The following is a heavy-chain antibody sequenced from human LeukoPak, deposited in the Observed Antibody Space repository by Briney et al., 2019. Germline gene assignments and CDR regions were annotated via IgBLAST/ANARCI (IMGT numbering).Heavy chain of an antibody. CDR3: ARHDMVIAIGY. CDR2: IYYSGST. V-gene: IGHV4-39*01. CDR1: GGSISSSSYY. D-gene: IGHD2-21*01. Sequence: PSETLSLTCTVSGGSISSSSYYWGWIRQPPGKGLEWIGSIYYSGSTYYNPSLQSRVTISVDTSKNQFSLKLSSVTAADTAVYYCARHDMVIAIGYWGQGTMVTVSS. J-gene: IGHJ4*02.